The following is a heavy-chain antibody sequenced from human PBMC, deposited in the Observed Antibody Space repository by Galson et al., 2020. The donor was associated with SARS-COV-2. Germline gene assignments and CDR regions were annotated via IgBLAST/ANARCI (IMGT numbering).Heavy chain of an antibody. D-gene: IGHD5-18*01. Sequence: GGSLRLSCAASGFTFSSYAMSWVRQAPGKGLEWVSSIDDSGGYTYYADSVKGRFTISRDKSKNTLYLQMNSLIAEDMALYYCAKGLNSYGYTPRFDYWGQGILVTVSS. CDR1: GFTFSSYA. V-gene: IGHV3-23*01. CDR3: AKGLNSYGYTPRFDY. J-gene: IGHJ4*02. CDR2: IDDSGGYT.